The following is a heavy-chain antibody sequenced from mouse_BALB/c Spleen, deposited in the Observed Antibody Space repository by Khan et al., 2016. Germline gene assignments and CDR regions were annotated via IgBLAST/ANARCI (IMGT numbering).Heavy chain of an antibody. J-gene: IGHJ3*01. CDR1: GYTFTSYY. CDR3: TRAGYDYPFAY. D-gene: IGHD2-4*01. V-gene: IGHV1S81*02. Sequence: QVQLQQSGAELVKPGASVKLSCKASGYTFTSYYMYWVKQRPGQGLEWIGEINPSTGDTNFNERFKSTATLTVDKSSSTTYMQFSSLTSEDSAVYYCTRAGYDYPFAYWGQGTLVTVSA. CDR2: INPSTGDT.